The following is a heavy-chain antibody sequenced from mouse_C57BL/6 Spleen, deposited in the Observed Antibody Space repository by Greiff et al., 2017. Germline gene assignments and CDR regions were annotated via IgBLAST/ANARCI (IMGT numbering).Heavy chain of an antibody. V-gene: IGHV5-4*03. CDR2: ISDGGSYT. J-gene: IGHJ2*01. CDR3: ARESYYGRSPYYFDY. Sequence: EVKLVESGGGLVKPGGSLKLSCAASGFTFSSYAMSWVRQTPEKRLEWVATISDGGSYTYYPDNVKGRFTLSRDNAKNTLYLQMSHLKSEDSAMYYCARESYYGRSPYYFDYWGQGTTLTVSS. CDR1: GFTFSSYA. D-gene: IGHD1-1*01.